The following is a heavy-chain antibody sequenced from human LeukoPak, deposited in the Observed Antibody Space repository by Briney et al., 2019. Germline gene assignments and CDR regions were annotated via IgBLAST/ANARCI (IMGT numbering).Heavy chain of an antibody. CDR3: ARPLPYYYGSGSYLPGDY. V-gene: IGHV3-53*01. Sequence: PGGSLRLSCAASGFTVSSNYMSWVRQAPGKGLEWVSVIYSGGSTYYADSVKGRFTISRDNAKNSLYLQMNSLRAEDTAVYYCARPLPYYYGSGSYLPGDYWGQGTLVTVSS. CDR2: IYSGGST. D-gene: IGHD3-10*01. J-gene: IGHJ4*02. CDR1: GFTVSSNY.